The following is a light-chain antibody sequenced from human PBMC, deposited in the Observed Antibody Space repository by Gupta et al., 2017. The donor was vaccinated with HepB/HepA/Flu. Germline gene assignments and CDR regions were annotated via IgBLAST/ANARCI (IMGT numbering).Light chain of an antibody. CDR2: DVS. Sequence: EIVLTQSPGTLSLSPGERVTLSCRASQYIFNYLAWYQQKPGQAPRLLIYDVSSRATGIPARFSGSGXGTXFTLTIXSLEPEDSAVYYCQQRSNWPLTFGXGTKVEIK. CDR3: QQRSNWPLT. J-gene: IGKJ4*01. CDR1: QYIFNY. V-gene: IGKV3-11*01.